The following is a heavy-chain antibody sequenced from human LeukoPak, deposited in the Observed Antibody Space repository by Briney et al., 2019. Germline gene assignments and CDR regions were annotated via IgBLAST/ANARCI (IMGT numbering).Heavy chain of an antibody. D-gene: IGHD2-21*02. J-gene: IGHJ4*02. V-gene: IGHV3-23*01. CDR3: AKNIGDYNSHYFDY. CDR1: GFRFNSYG. CDR2: ISAGGDRT. Sequence: GGSLRLSCAASGFRFNSYGMTWVRLAPGKGLEWVSAISAGGDRTYYADAVKGRFTISRDNSKNTLFLQMNRLRPEDTAMYYCAKNIGDYNSHYFDYWGQGTLVTVSS.